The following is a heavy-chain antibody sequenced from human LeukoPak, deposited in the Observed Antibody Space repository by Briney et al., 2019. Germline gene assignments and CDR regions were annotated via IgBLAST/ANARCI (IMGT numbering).Heavy chain of an antibody. D-gene: IGHD6-13*01. CDR2: ISGDGGST. Sequence: PGGSLRLSCAASGFTFSAYEMDWVRQAPGKGLEWVSLISGDGGSTYYADSVKGRFTISRDNSKNSLYLQMNSLRTEDTALYYCAKGSSSWYFHWFDPWGQGTLVTVSS. CDR3: AKGSSSWYFHWFDP. J-gene: IGHJ5*02. V-gene: IGHV3-43*02. CDR1: GFTFSAYE.